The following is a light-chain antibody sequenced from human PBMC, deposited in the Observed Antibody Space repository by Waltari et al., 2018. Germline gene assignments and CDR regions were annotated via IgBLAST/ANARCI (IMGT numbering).Light chain of an antibody. Sequence: EIVLTQSPATLSLSPGERATLSCRASQSFSSYLAWYQQKPGHAPRLLIYDASNRATGIPARFSGSGSGTDFTLTISSLEPEDFAVYYCQQRSNWLTFGGGTKVEIK. V-gene: IGKV3-11*01. CDR1: QSFSSY. CDR2: DAS. J-gene: IGKJ4*01. CDR3: QQRSNWLT.